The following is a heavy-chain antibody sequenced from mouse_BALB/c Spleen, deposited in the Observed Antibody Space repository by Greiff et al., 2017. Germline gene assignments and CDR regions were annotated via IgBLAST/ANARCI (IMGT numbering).Heavy chain of an antibody. CDR3: ARGGPLPWFAY. CDR1: GYTFTDYW. CDR2: IDTSDSYT. J-gene: IGHJ3*01. V-gene: IGHV1-69*01. Sequence: QVQLQQSGAELVMPGASVKMSCKASGYTFTDYWMHWVKQRPGQGLEWIGAIDTSDSYTSYNQKFKGKATLTVDESSSTAYMQLSSLTSEDSAVYYCARGGPLPWFAYWGQGTLVTVSA. D-gene: IGHD1-2*01.